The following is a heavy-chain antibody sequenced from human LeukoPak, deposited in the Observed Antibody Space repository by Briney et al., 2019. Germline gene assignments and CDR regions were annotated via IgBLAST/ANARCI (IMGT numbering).Heavy chain of an antibody. Sequence: SETLSLTCAVYGGSFSGYYWSWIRQPPGKGLEWIGEINHSGSTSYNPSLKSRVTISVDTSKNQFSLKLSSVTAADTAVYYCARFKMVRGVIDYWGQGTLVTVSS. V-gene: IGHV4-34*01. J-gene: IGHJ4*02. CDR1: GGSFSGYY. CDR3: ARFKMVRGVIDY. D-gene: IGHD3-10*01. CDR2: INHSGST.